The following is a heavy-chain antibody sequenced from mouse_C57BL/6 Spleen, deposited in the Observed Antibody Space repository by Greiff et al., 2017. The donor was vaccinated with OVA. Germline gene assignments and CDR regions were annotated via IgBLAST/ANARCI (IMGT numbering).Heavy chain of an antibody. CDR2: IYPGDGDT. J-gene: IGHJ1*03. D-gene: IGHD2-10*02. V-gene: IGHV1-80*01. CDR3: AKKGGYGNYEVEYFDV. Sequence: QVQLQQSGAELVKPGASVKISCKASGYAFSSYWMNWVKQRPGKGLEWIGQIYPGDGDTNYNGKFKGKATLTADKSSSTAYMQLSSLTSEDSAVYFCAKKGGYGNYEVEYFDVWGTGTTVTVSS. CDR1: GYAFSSYW.